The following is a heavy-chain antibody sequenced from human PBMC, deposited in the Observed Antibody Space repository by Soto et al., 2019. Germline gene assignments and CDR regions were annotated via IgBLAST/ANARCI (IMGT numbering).Heavy chain of an antibody. CDR2: MNPDSGHA. CDR3: ARDKGAYYSHLVY. V-gene: IGHV1-8*01. Sequence: QVQLVQSGAEVKKPGASVKVSCKASGYTFTNSDINWVRQAPGQGLEWMGWMNPDSGHAAYAQKFQGRVTITADTSTATSYMELSSLRSDDTAVYYCARDKGAYYSHLVYWGQGTLVTVSS. CDR1: GYTFTNSD. D-gene: IGHD3-22*01. J-gene: IGHJ4*02.